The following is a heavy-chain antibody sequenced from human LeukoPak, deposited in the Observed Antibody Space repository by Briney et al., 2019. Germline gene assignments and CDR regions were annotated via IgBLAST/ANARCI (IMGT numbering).Heavy chain of an antibody. J-gene: IGHJ5*02. CDR3: ARASDPWLQLT. CDR1: GFSFSNYW. Sequence: PGGSLRLSCAASGFSFSNYWMIWVRQAPGKGLEWVGNIKQDGSEKQYADSVRGRFSISRDNAQNALYLQMNSLRAEDPAVYYCARASDPWLQLTWGQGTLVTVSS. D-gene: IGHD5-24*01. CDR2: IKQDGSEK. V-gene: IGHV3-7*05.